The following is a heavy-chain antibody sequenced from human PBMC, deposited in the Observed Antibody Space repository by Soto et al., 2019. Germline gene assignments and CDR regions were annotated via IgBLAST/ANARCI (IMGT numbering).Heavy chain of an antibody. CDR3: TYSGYHRRLYYYGMDV. CDR1: GGTFSSYA. CDR2: IIPIFGTA. V-gene: IGHV1-69*06. Sequence: SVKVSCKASGGTFSSYAISWVRQAPGQGLEWMGGIIPIFGTANYAQKFQGRVTITADKSTSTAYMELSSPRSEDTAVYYCTYSGYHRRLYYYGMDVWGQGTTVTVSS. D-gene: IGHD5-12*01. J-gene: IGHJ6*02.